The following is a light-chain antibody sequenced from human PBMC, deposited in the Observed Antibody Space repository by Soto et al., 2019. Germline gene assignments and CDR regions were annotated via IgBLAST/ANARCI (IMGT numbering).Light chain of an antibody. CDR3: QQRNIWPPVT. Sequence: EIVLTQSPATLSLSPGERATLSCRASPSVTNYLAWYQQKPGQPPRLLIYGAFNTAAAIPARFSGSGSGTDFTLTIISLEPEDSAVYYCQQRNIWPPVTFGQGTRLEIK. V-gene: IGKV3-11*01. CDR2: GAF. J-gene: IGKJ5*01. CDR1: PSVTNY.